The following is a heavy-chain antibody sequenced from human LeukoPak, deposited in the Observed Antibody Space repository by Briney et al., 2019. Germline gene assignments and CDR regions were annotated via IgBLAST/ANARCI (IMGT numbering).Heavy chain of an antibody. CDR3: AKGEAVWYYYDSSYLDY. D-gene: IGHD3-22*01. Sequence: PGGALRLSCAASGFTFSNYAMNWVRQAPGKGLEGVSTISGSGGSTYYADSVKGRFIISRDISKNTLYLQMNSLRAEDTAVYFCAKGEAVWYYYDSSYLDYWGQGTLVTVSS. CDR1: GFTFSNYA. V-gene: IGHV3-23*01. J-gene: IGHJ4*02. CDR2: ISGSGGST.